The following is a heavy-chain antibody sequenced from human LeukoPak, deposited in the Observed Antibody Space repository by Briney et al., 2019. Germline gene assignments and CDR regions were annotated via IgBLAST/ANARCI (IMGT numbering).Heavy chain of an antibody. CDR1: GGSISSGDYY. J-gene: IGHJ6*02. V-gene: IGHV4-30-4*01. CDR3: ARKYCSSTSCYYYYGMDV. Sequence: SETLSLTCTVSGGSISSGDYYWSWIRQPPGKGLEWIGYIYYSGSTYYNPSLKSRVTISVDTSKNQFSLKLSSVTAADTAVYYCARKYCSSTSCYYYYGMDVWGQGTTVTVSS. D-gene: IGHD2-2*01. CDR2: IYYSGST.